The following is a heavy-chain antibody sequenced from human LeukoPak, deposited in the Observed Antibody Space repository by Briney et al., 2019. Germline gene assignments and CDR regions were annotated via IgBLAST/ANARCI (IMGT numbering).Heavy chain of an antibody. Sequence: GGSLRLSCAASGFTFSSYSMNWVRQAPGKGLEWVSSISSSSSYIYYADSVKGRFTISRDNAKNSLYLQMNSLRAEDTAVYYCARVPPGIQLWLDYWGQGTLATVSS. CDR3: ARVPPGIQLWLDY. J-gene: IGHJ4*02. CDR1: GFTFSSYS. V-gene: IGHV3-21*01. CDR2: ISSSSSYI. D-gene: IGHD5-18*01.